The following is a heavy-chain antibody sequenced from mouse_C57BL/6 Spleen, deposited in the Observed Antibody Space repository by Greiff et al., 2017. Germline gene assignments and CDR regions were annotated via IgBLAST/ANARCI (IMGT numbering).Heavy chain of an antibody. CDR1: GYTFTSYW. J-gene: IGHJ4*01. D-gene: IGHD1-1*01. V-gene: IGHV1-72*01. CDR3: ASLGLRSYAMDY. Sequence: QVQLQQPGAELVKPGASVKLSCKASGYTFTSYWMHWVKQRPGRGLEWIGRIDPTSGGTKYNEKFKSQATLTVDTPSSTAYMQLSSLTSEDSAVYYCASLGLRSYAMDYWGQGTSVTVSS. CDR2: IDPTSGGT.